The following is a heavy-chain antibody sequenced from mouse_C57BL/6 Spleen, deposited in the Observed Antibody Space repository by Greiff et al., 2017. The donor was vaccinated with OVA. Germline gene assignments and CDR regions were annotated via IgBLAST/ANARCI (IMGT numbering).Heavy chain of an antibody. CDR2: IYPGDGDT. CDR1: GYAFSSSW. D-gene: IGHD1-1*01. J-gene: IGHJ3*01. CDR3: ARSDYYGSSWFAY. V-gene: IGHV1-82*01. Sequence: VKLMESGPELVKPGASVKISCKASGYAFSSSWMNWVKQRPGKGLEWIGRIYPGDGDTNYNGKFKGKATLTADKSSSTAYMQLSSLTSEDSAVYFCARSDYYGSSWFAYWGQGTLSLSLQ.